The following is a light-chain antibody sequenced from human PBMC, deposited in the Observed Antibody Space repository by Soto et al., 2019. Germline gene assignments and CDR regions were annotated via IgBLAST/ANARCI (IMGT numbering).Light chain of an antibody. V-gene: IGLV2-14*01. CDR3: SSYTTSSTVV. Sequence: QSALTQPASVSGSPGQSITISCTGTISDIGAYNFVSWYQQHPDKAPILMIYHVTDRPSGVSNRFSASKSGNTASLTISGLQAEDEADYYCSSYTTSSTVVFGTGNKVTVL. J-gene: IGLJ1*01. CDR1: ISDIGAYNF. CDR2: HVT.